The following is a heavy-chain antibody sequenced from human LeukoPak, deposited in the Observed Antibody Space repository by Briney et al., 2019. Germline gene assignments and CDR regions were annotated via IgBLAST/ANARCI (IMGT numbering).Heavy chain of an antibody. J-gene: IGHJ4*02. Sequence: PSETLSLTCTVSGASVTTSYWSWIRQSAGKGLEWIGRVYISGDTKYNPSLMGRVFMSLDVSKGQFSLSLRSVTAADTAVYFCARLIAEVGRGTNYFDTWGQGTPVTVSS. CDR2: VYISGDT. CDR3: ARLIAEVGRGTNYFDT. CDR1: GASVTTSY. V-gene: IGHV4-4*07. D-gene: IGHD2-21*01.